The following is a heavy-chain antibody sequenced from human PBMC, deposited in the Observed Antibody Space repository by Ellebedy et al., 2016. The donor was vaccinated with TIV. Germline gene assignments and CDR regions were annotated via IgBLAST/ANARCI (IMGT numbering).Heavy chain of an antibody. J-gene: IGHJ4*02. D-gene: IGHD6-19*01. Sequence: MPSETLSLTCTVSGGSISSSSYYWGWIRQPPGKGLEWIGSIYYSGSTYYNPSLKSRVTISVDTSKNQFSLKLSSVTAAETAVYYCARLGSGWLGGYYFDYWGQGTLVTVSS. CDR1: GGSISSSSYY. CDR3: ARLGSGWLGGYYFDY. V-gene: IGHV4-39*01. CDR2: IYYSGST.